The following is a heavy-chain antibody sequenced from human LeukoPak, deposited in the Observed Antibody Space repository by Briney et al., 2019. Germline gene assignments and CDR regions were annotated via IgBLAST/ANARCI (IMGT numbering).Heavy chain of an antibody. CDR2: IKQDGSEK. D-gene: IGHD5-18*01. J-gene: IGHJ6*03. CDR1: GFTFSSYW. V-gene: IGHV3-7*01. CDR3: ARAVRYSYGSQVDYYYYMDV. Sequence: GGSLRLSCAASGFTFSSYWMSWVRQAPGKGLEWVANIKQDGSEKYYVDSVKGRFTISRDNAKNTLYPQMNSLRAEDTAVYYCARAVRYSYGSQVDYYYYMDVWGKGTTVTVSS.